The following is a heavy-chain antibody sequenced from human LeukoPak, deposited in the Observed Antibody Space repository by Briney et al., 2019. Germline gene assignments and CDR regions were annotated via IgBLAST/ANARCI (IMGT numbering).Heavy chain of an antibody. CDR2: ISSSSSYI. V-gene: IGHV3-21*01. Sequence: GSLRLSCAASGFTFSSYSMNWVRQAPGKGLEWVSSISSSSSYIYYADSVKGRFTISRDNAKNSLYLQMNSLRAEDTAVYYCARSLGAAGTFDAFDIWGQGTMVTVSS. D-gene: IGHD6-13*01. J-gene: IGHJ3*02. CDR1: GFTFSSYS. CDR3: ARSLGAAGTFDAFDI.